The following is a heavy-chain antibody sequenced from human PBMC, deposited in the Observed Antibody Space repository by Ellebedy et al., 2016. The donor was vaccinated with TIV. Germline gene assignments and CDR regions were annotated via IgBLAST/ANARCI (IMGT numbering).Heavy chain of an antibody. J-gene: IGHJ6*02. D-gene: IGHD2-2*01. V-gene: IGHV3-33*01. CDR1: GFTFSSYG. CDR3: ARALAKSYCSSTSCEPSTYYYGMDV. CDR2: IWYDGSNK. Sequence: GGSLRLXCAASGFTFSSYGMHWVRQAPGKGLEWVAVIWYDGSNKYYADSVKGRFTISRDNSKNTLYLQMNSLRAEDTAVYYCARALAKSYCSSTSCEPSTYYYGMDVWGQGTTVTVSS.